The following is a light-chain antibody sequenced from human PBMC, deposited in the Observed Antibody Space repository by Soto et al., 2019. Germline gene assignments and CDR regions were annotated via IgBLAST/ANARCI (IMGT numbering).Light chain of an antibody. V-gene: IGLV2-14*01. Sequence: QSVLTQPASGSGSPGQSITISCTGTSSDVGGYDYVSWYQQHPGKAPKLIIYEVTNRPSGVSYRFSASKSGNMASLTISGLQAEDEADYYCCSYTSTSGRVFGTGTKVTVL. J-gene: IGLJ1*01. CDR2: EVT. CDR1: SSDVGGYDY. CDR3: CSYTSTSGRV.